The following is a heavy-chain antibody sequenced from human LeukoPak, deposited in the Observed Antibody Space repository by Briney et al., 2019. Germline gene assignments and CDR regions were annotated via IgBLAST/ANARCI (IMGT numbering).Heavy chain of an antibody. V-gene: IGHV4-34*01. CDR1: GGSFSGYY. J-gene: IGHJ4*02. D-gene: IGHD5-24*01. CDR2: INHSGST. Sequence: SETLSLTCAVYGGSFSGYYWSWIRQPPGKGLEWIGEINHSGSTNYNPSLKSRVTISVDTSKNQFSLKLSSVTAADTAVYYCARVEMATIGGDYFDYWGQGTLVTVSS. CDR3: ARVEMATIGGDYFDY.